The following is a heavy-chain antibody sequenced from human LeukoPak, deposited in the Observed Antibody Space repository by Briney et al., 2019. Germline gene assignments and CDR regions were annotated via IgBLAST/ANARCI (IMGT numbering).Heavy chain of an antibody. CDR3: ARSIIVVVAAGALDI. V-gene: IGHV4-59*08. J-gene: IGHJ3*02. CDR2: IYHSGNT. Sequence: SETLSLTCAVYGGSFSGCYWSWIRQPPGKGLEWIGYIYHSGNTNSNPSLKSRVTISVDTTKNQFSLKLSSVTAADTAVYYCARSIIVVVAAGALDIWGQGTMVTVSS. D-gene: IGHD2-21*02. CDR1: GGSFSGCY.